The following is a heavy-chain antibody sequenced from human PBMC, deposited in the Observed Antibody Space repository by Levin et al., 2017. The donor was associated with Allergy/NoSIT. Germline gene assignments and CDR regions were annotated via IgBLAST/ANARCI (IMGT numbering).Heavy chain of an antibody. D-gene: IGHD3-10*01. V-gene: IGHV4-34*01. CDR1: GGSFSGYY. Sequence: SETLSLTCAVYGGSFSGYYWSWIRQPPGKGLEWIGEINHSGSTNYNPSLKSRVTISVDTSKNQFSLKLSSVTAADTAVYYCARGREVRGVIRFAFDIWGQGTMVTVSS. CDR3: ARGREVRGVIRFAFDI. CDR2: INHSGST. J-gene: IGHJ3*02.